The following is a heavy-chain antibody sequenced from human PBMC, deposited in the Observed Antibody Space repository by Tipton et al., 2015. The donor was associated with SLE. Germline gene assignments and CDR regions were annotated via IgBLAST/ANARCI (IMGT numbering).Heavy chain of an antibody. J-gene: IGHJ6*03. CDR1: GYSFTTHD. CDR2: MDPSSETT. CDR3: ARGLGDFDTLVSSYFMDV. D-gene: IGHD3-16*01. V-gene: IGHV1-8*01. Sequence: QVQLVQSGAEVKKPGASVKVACKAYGYSFTTHDINWVRQAPGQGLEWLGWMDPSSETTGYAQRFQGRVSMTTNASISTAYMELKSLTPDDTAVYYCARGLGDFDTLVSSYFMDVWGKGTTVSVSS.